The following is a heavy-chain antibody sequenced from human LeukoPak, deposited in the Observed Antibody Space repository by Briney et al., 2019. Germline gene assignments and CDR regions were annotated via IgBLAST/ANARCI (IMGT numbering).Heavy chain of an antibody. CDR2: IYPGDSDT. D-gene: IGHD2-15*01. CDR3: ARRYCSGGSCREDYYMDV. Sequence: GESLKISCKGSGYSFTSYWIGWVRQMPGKGLEWMGIIYPGDSDTRYSPSFQGQVTISADKSISTAYLQWSSLKASDTAMYYCARRYCSGGSCREDYYMDVWGKGTMVTISS. J-gene: IGHJ6*03. CDR1: GYSFTSYW. V-gene: IGHV5-51*01.